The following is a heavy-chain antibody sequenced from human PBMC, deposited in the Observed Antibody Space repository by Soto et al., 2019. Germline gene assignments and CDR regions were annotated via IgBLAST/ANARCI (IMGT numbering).Heavy chain of an antibody. CDR2: ISAYNGNT. V-gene: IGHV1-18*01. CDR3: ATGTTPEDY. CDR1: GYTFTSYG. J-gene: IGHJ4*02. D-gene: IGHD2-2*01. Sequence: QVQLVQSGAEVKKPGASVKVSCKASGYTFTSYGISWVRQAPGQGLEWMGWISAYNGNTHYAQKLQGRVTLTTDTATSHTDMELSTRRSHDKAPYYCATGTTPEDYWGQGTLVTVSS.